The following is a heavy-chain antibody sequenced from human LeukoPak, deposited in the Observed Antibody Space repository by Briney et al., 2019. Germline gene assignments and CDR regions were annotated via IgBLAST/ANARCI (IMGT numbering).Heavy chain of an antibody. CDR1: GYTFTGYY. CDR3: ARDLGTYQLLSGGYYYDSREHPYYFDY. CDR2: INPNSGGT. Sequence: ASVKVSCKASGYTFTGYYMHWVRQAPGQGLEWMGWINPNSGGTNYAQKFQGRVTMTRDTSISTAYMELSRLRSDDTAVYYCARDLGTYQLLSGGYYYDSREHPYYFDYWGQGTLVTVSS. V-gene: IGHV1-2*02. D-gene: IGHD3-22*01. J-gene: IGHJ4*02.